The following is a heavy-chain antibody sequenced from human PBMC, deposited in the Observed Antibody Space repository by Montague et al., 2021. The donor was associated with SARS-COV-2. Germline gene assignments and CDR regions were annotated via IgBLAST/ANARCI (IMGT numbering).Heavy chain of an antibody. Sequence: SRRISCAASGFKFGDYALHWVRQAPGKGLEWVSAISWNSGYIDYSGSVKGRFTISRDNDKNSLYLEMNSLSAEDTALYYCAKGAAKTFYYNGMDVWGQGTTVTVSS. J-gene: IGHJ6*02. D-gene: IGHD6-25*01. CDR1: GFKFGDYA. CDR3: AKGAAKTFYYNGMDV. V-gene: IGHV3-9*01. CDR2: ISWNSGYI.